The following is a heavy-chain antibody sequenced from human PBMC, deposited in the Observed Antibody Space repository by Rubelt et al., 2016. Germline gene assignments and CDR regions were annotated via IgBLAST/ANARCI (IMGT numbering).Heavy chain of an antibody. J-gene: IGHJ4*02. Sequence: QVQLVQSGAEVKKPGASVKLSCKASGYSFAGYYMHWVRQAPGQGLEWMGRINPNNGDTNYAQKFQGRVTMTRDTSISTAYMELRSLRSDDTAVYYCARDRWQQPDYWGQGTLVTVSS. CDR3: ARDRWQQPDY. V-gene: IGHV1-2*06. D-gene: IGHD6-13*01. CDR1: GYSFAGYY. CDR2: INPNNGDT.